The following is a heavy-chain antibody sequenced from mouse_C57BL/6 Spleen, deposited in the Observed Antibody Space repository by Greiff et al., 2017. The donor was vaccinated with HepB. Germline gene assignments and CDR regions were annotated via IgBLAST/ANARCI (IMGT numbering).Heavy chain of an antibody. CDR1: GYTFTSYW. Sequence: QVQLQQPGAELVKPGASVKMSCKASGYTFTSYWITWVKQRPGQGLEWIGDIYPGSGSTNYNEKFKSKATLTADTSSSTAYMQLSSLTSEDSAVYYCARGGQLRLPFAYWGQGTLVTVSA. D-gene: IGHD3-2*02. V-gene: IGHV1-55*01. CDR2: IYPGSGST. J-gene: IGHJ3*01. CDR3: ARGGQLRLPFAY.